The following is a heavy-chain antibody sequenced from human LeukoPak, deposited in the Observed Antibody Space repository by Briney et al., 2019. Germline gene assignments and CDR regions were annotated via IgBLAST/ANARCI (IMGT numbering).Heavy chain of an antibody. Sequence: PGGSLGLSCAASGFTFSSYDMSWVRQAPGKGLEWVSGIYKSGGSTYYADSVKGRFTISRDNSKNTLYLQMNSLRAEDTAEYYCAKVSWGGLRDCWGQGTLVTVSS. CDR2: IYKSGGST. D-gene: IGHD3-16*01. CDR1: GFTFSSYD. J-gene: IGHJ4*02. V-gene: IGHV3-23*05. CDR3: AKVSWGGLRDC.